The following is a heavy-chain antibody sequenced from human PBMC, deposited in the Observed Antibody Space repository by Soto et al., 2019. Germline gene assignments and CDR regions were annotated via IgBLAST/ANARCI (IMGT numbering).Heavy chain of an antibody. CDR3: ARGLYSDVWRSYRGSYYYYGMDV. CDR1: GGTFSSYA. CDR2: IIPIFGTA. J-gene: IGHJ6*02. V-gene: IGHV1-69*01. D-gene: IGHD3-16*02. Sequence: QVQLVQSGAEVKKPGSSVKVSCKASGGTFSSYAISWVRQAPGQGLEWMGGIIPIFGTANYAQKFQGRVTITADESTSTAYMELSSLRSEDTAVYYCARGLYSDVWRSYRGSYYYYGMDVWGQGTTVTVSS.